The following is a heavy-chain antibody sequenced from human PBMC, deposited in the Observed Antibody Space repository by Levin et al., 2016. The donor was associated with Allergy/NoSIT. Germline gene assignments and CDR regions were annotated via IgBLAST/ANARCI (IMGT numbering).Heavy chain of an antibody. D-gene: IGHD3-22*01. CDR3: ARSDPVSGWYDSSFDY. J-gene: IGHJ4*02. CDR2: IHPSDSYT. CDR1: GYNFPDYW. Sequence: GESLKISCKASGYNFPDYWIYWVRQMPGKGLEWMGRIHPSDSYTNYSPSFQGHVTISADKSISTAYLQWSSLKASDTAIYYCARSDPVSGWYDSSFDYWGQGALVTVSS. V-gene: IGHV5-10-1*01.